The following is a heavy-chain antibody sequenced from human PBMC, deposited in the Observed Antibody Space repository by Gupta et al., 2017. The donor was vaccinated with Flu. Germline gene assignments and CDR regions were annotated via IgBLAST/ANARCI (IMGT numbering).Heavy chain of an antibody. Sequence: WAWIRQPPGKGLQWIGSVFRSGTTYYNPSLKSRVAISVDTSENQFSIKLDSVTAADTAVYYCARRPPFYMDVWGEVTPVTVSS. CDR3: ARRPPFYMDV. CDR2: VFRSGTT. J-gene: IGHJ6*03. V-gene: IGHV4-39*01.